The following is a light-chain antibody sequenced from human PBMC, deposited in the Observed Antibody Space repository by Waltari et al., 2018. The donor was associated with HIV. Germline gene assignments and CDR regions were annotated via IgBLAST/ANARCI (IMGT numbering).Light chain of an antibody. Sequence: GTSSDVGGYNYVSWYQQHPGKVPKLMIYEVSNRPSGVSNRFSGSKSGNTASLTISGLQAEDEADYYCSSYTSSSTLVFGTGTKVTVL. V-gene: IGLV2-14*01. CDR1: SSDVGGYNY. CDR3: SSYTSSSTLV. J-gene: IGLJ1*01. CDR2: EVS.